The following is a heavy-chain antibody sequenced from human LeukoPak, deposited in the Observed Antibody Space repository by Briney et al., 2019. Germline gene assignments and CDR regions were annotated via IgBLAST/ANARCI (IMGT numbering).Heavy chain of an antibody. Sequence: ASVKVSCKASGYTLTSYDINCVRQGTGQGLEWMGWMNPNSGNTGYAQKFQGRVTITRNTSISTAYMELSGLRSEDTAVYYCARGRSTGFPYYFEYWGQGTLVTVSS. CDR2: MNPNSGNT. J-gene: IGHJ4*02. CDR3: ARGRSTGFPYYFEY. V-gene: IGHV1-8*01. CDR1: GYTLTSYD.